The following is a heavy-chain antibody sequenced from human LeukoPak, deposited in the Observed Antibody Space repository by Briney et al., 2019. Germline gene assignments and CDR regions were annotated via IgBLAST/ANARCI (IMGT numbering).Heavy chain of an antibody. CDR2: IRSNSDGETI. CDR3: ATDFYDST. CDR1: GFTFSNAW. J-gene: IGHJ5*02. V-gene: IGHV3-15*07. D-gene: IGHD3-22*01. Sequence: GGSLRLSCATSGFTFSNAWMNWVRQAPGKGLEWVGRIRSNSDGETIDYAAPVKGRFTLSRDDSKTTLYLQMNSLQTEDTAVYYCATDFYDSTWGQGTLVTVSS.